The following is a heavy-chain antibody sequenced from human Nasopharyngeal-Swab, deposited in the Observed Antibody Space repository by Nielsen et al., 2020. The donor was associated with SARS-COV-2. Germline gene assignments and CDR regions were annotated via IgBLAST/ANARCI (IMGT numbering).Heavy chain of an antibody. V-gene: IGHV3-53*01. CDR2: IYSGGST. CDR3: ATGSRDSLY. J-gene: IGHJ4*02. Sequence: GESLKTSCAASGFTVSSNYMTWVRQAPGKGLEWVSVIYSGGSTYYADSVKGRFTISIDNSKNTLYLQLNSLRAEDTAVYYCATGSRDSLYWGQGTLVTVSS. CDR1: GFTVSSNY. D-gene: IGHD5-18*01.